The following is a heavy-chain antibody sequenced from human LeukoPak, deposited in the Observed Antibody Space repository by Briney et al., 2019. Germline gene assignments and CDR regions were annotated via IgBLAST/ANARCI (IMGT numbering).Heavy chain of an antibody. CDR3: AKGGYDSSGYYFGYYYYYMDV. CDR2: ISYDGSNK. D-gene: IGHD3-22*01. CDR1: GFTFSNYA. V-gene: IGHV3-30*04. Sequence: GGSLRLSCAASGFTFSNYAMYWVRQTPGKGLQWVALISYDGSNKYSADSVKGRFTISRDNSRNTLYLQMNSLRAEDTAVYYCAKGGYDSSGYYFGYYYYYMDVWGKGTTVTVSS. J-gene: IGHJ6*03.